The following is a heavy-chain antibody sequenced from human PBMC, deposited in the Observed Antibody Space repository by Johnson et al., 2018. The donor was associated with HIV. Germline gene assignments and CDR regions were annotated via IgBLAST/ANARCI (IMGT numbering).Heavy chain of an antibody. J-gene: IGHJ3*01. CDR1: GFTFSNYG. Sequence: VQLVESGGGVVQPGRSLRLSCAASGFTFSNYGMHWVRQTPGKGLAWVAVIWYDGSNKYYADSVKGRFTISRDNSENTLYLQMNSLKAEDTAVYYCASLSDDAFDFWGQGTMVIVSS. CDR3: ASLSDDAFDF. V-gene: IGHV3-33*01. CDR2: IWYDGSNK.